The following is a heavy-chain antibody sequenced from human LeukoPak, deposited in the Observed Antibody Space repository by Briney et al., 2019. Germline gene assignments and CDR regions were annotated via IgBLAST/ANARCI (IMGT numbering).Heavy chain of an antibody. Sequence: GGSLRLSCAASGFTVSSNYMNWVRQAPGKGLEWVSVIYGGGNIYYADSVKGRFTISRDNSKNTLYLQMNSLRAEDTAVYYCARGAGYNYPYYFDYWGQATLVTVSS. V-gene: IGHV3-53*01. CDR2: IYGGGNI. D-gene: IGHD5-24*01. CDR1: GFTVSSNY. CDR3: ARGAGYNYPYYFDY. J-gene: IGHJ4*02.